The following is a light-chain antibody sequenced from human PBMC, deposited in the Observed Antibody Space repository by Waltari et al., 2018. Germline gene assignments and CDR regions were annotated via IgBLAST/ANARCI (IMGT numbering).Light chain of an antibody. J-gene: IGLJ2*01. V-gene: IGLV2-11*01. CDR2: DVS. Sequence: QAALTQPPSVSGSPGQSVTISCTGTSSDIGGYNYVSWYQQHPGKAPKLMIYDVSKRPSVVSDRFSRSQSGNPASLTISGLQAEDEADYYCSSYAGSNTFLFGGGTRLTVL. CDR1: SSDIGGYNY. CDR3: SSYAGSNTFL.